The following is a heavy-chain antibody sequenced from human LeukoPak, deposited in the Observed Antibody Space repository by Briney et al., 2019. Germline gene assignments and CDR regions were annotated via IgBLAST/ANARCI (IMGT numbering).Heavy chain of an antibody. CDR2: IIPIFGTA. CDR1: GGTFSSYA. D-gene: IGHD2-15*01. V-gene: IGHV1-69*13. J-gene: IGHJ4*02. Sequence: ASVKVSCKASGGTFSSYAISWVRQAPGRGLEWMGGIIPIFGTANYAQKFQGRVTITADESTSTAYMELSSLRSEDTAVYYCARSRGTCYSCGDYWGQGTLVTVSS. CDR3: ARSRGTCYSCGDY.